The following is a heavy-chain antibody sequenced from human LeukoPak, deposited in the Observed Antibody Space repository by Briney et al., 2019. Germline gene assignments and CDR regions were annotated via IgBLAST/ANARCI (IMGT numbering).Heavy chain of an antibody. J-gene: IGHJ4*02. Sequence: GGSLRLSCAASGFTFSSYSMNWVRQASGKGLEWVSSISSSSSYIYYADSVKGRFTISRDNAKNSLYLQMNSLRAEDTAVYYCARTSVITMMDFDYWGQGTLVTVSS. D-gene: IGHD3-22*01. CDR1: GFTFSSYS. CDR3: ARTSVITMMDFDY. CDR2: ISSSSSYI. V-gene: IGHV3-21*01.